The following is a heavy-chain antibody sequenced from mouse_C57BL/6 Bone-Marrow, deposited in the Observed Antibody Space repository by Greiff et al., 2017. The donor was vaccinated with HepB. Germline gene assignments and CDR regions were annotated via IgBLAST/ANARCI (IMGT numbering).Heavy chain of an antibody. CDR2: IDPSDSET. Sequence: VKLQQPGAELVRPGSSVKLSCKASGYTFTSYWMHWVKQRPIQGLEWIGNIDPSDSETHYNQKFKDKATLTVDKSSSTAYMQLSSLTSEDSAVYYCARERELLYFDYWGQGTTLTVSS. CDR1: GYTFTSYW. D-gene: IGHD4-1*01. CDR3: ARERELLYFDY. V-gene: IGHV1-52*01. J-gene: IGHJ2*01.